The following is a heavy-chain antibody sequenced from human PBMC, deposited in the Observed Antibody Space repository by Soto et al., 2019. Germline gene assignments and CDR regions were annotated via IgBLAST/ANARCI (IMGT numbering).Heavy chain of an antibody. Sequence: QVQLVQSGAEMKKPGSSVKVSCQASGGTFNTYAMNWVRQAPGQGPEWMGDISPMFGAANYAPQFQGIVTLTADESTGTSYLQLSSLTSEDTALYFCAREAQVHPPAFVCWGQGTLVTVSS. V-gene: IGHV1-69*19. CDR3: AREAQVHPPAFVC. CDR1: GGTFNTYA. D-gene: IGHD3-10*01. J-gene: IGHJ4*02. CDR2: ISPMFGAA.